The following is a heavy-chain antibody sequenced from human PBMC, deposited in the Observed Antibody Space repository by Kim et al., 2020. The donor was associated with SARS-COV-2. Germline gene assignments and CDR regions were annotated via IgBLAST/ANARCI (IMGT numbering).Heavy chain of an antibody. CDR3: ARDRRGYYFDY. V-gene: IGHV3-33*01. D-gene: IGHD3-10*01. Sequence: KYYADSVKGRFTISRDNSKNTLYLQMNSLRAEDTAVYYCARDRRGYYFDYWGQGTLVTVSS. CDR2: K. J-gene: IGHJ4*02.